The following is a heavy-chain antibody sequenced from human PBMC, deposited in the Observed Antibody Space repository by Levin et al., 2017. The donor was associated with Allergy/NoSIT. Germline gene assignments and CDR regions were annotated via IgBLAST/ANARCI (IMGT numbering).Heavy chain of an antibody. CDR2: ISYDGSNK. CDR1: GFTFSSYA. Sequence: LSLTCAASGFTFSSYAMHWVRQAPGKGLEWVAVISYDGSNKYYADSVKGRFTISRDNSKNTLYLQMNSLRAEDTAVYYCARDSVLLWFRELPSEYWGQGTLVTVSS. CDR3: ARDSVLLWFRELPSEY. J-gene: IGHJ4*02. D-gene: IGHD3-10*01. V-gene: IGHV3-30-3*01.